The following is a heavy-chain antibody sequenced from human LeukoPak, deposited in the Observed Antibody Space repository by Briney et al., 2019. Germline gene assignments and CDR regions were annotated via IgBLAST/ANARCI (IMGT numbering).Heavy chain of an antibody. J-gene: IGHJ3*02. CDR2: INHSGST. CDR1: GGSFSGYY. Sequence: PSETLSLTCAVYGGSFSGYYWSWIRQPPGKGLEWIGEINHSGSTNYNPSLKSRVTISVDTSKNQFSLKLSSVTAADTAVYYCATGGQWLGNAFDIWGQGTMVTVSS. V-gene: IGHV4-34*01. CDR3: ATGGQWLGNAFDI. D-gene: IGHD3-22*01.